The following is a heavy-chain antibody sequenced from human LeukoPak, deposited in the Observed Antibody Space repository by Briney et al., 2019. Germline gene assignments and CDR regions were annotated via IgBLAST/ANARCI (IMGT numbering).Heavy chain of an antibody. Sequence: PSETLSLTCTVSGGSISGYYWSWIRQPPGKGLEWTGNIYYSGSTNYSPSLKSRVTISLDTSKNQFSLKLSSVTAADTAVYYCARGLLSGYSSSWWPGYYYYYMDVWGKGTTVTISS. CDR3: ARGLLSGYSSSWWPGYYYYYMDV. J-gene: IGHJ6*03. CDR1: GGSISGYY. CDR2: IYYSGST. V-gene: IGHV4-59*01. D-gene: IGHD6-13*01.